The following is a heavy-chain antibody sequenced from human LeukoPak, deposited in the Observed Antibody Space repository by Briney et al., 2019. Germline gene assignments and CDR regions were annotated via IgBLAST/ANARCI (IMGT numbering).Heavy chain of an antibody. J-gene: IGHJ5*01. CDR3: AKDGLRGYDFDS. Sequence: GGSLRLSCATSGFTFGTYAMSWVRQGPGKGLEWVARISNAAGTTNYADSVRGRFTISRDNSQNTLYLQMSSLRVEDAAEYYCAKDGLRGYDFDSWGQGTLVIVPS. V-gene: IGHV3-23*01. CDR1: GFTFGTYA. D-gene: IGHD5-12*01. CDR2: ISNAAGTT.